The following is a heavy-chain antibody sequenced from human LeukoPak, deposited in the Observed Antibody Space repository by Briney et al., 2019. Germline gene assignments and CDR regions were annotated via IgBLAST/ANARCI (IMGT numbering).Heavy chain of an antibody. CDR3: AKLLGGPYYYFGMDV. CDR2: VSGDGNAT. Sequence: GGSLRLSCAASGFTFSSYEMNWVRQAPGKGLEWVSRVSGDGNATSYADSVRGRFTISRDNSKNTLYLQLNSLRAEDSAVYYCAKLLGGPYYYFGMDVWGQGTTVTVSS. CDR1: GFTFSSYE. V-gene: IGHV3-23*01. D-gene: IGHD1-26*01. J-gene: IGHJ6*02.